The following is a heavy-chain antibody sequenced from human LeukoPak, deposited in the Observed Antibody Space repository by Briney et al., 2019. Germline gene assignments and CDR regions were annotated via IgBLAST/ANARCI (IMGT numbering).Heavy chain of an antibody. J-gene: IGHJ5*02. CDR2: IRSSSET. CDR3: ARDAGNSGYGCDL. D-gene: IGHD5-12*01. V-gene: IGHV3-48*01. Sequence: GGFLRLSCAASGFIFSQNSMNWVRQAPGKGLEWVSHIRSSSETFYADSVKGRFTISRDNARNSLYLQMNNLRGEDTAIYYCARDAGNSGYGCDLWGQGTLVTVSS. CDR1: GFIFSQNS.